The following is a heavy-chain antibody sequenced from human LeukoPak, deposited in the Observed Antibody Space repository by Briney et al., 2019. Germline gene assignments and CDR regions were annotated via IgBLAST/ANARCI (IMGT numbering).Heavy chain of an antibody. D-gene: IGHD2-21*02. CDR1: GGTFSSYA. V-gene: IGHV1-69*13. J-gene: IGHJ4*02. Sequence: SVKVSCKASGGTFSSYAISWVRQAPGQGLEWMGGIIPIFGTASYAQKFQGRVTITADESTSTAYMELSSLRSEDTAVYYCARQKCGGDCYYFDYWGQGTLVTVSS. CDR3: ARQKCGGDCYYFDY. CDR2: IIPIFGTA.